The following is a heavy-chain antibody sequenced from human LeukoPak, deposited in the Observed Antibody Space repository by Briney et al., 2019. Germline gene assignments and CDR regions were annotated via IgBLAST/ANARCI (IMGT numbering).Heavy chain of an antibody. CDR3: ARGEQLWFISDYCMDV. V-gene: IGHV1-69*13. D-gene: IGHD5-18*01. J-gene: IGHJ6*03. CDR1: RGTFRRSA. Sequence: GPSVNVYCKAYRGTFRRSAMRWVGHAPRQGLEWMGGHLLIFGTATHATKFQGRATSPADESTSSAYMELSSLRSEDTAVYYCARGEQLWFISDYCMDVWGKGTTVTVSS. CDR2: HLLIFGTA.